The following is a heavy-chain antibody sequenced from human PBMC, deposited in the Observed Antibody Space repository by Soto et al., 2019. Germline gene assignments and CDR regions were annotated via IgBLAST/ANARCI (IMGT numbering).Heavy chain of an antibody. Sequence: SETLSLTCTVSGGSISSSSYYWSWIRQPPGKGLEWIGYIYYSGSTNYNPSLKSRVTISVDTSKNQFSLKLSSVTAADTAVYYCARVYSSGWSFYFDYWGQGTLVNVSS. V-gene: IGHV4-61*05. CDR1: GGSISSSSYY. D-gene: IGHD6-19*01. J-gene: IGHJ4*02. CDR2: IYYSGST. CDR3: ARVYSSGWSFYFDY.